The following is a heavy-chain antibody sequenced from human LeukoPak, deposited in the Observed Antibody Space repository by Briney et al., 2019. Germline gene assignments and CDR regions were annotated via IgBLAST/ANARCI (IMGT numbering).Heavy chain of an antibody. J-gene: IGHJ3*02. CDR2: INPNSGGT. CDR1: GYTFTGYY. D-gene: IGHD3-22*01. V-gene: IGHV1-2*04. Sequence: GASVKVSCKASGYTFTGYYMHWVRQAPGQGLEWMGWINPNSGGTNYAQKFQGWVTMTRDTSISTAYMELSRLRSDDTAVYYCARGPGPITMIVVEGFDIWGQGTMVTVSS. CDR3: ARGPGPITMIVVEGFDI.